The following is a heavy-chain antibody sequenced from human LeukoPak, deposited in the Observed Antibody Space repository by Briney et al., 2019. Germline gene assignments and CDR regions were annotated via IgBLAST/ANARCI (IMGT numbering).Heavy chain of an antibody. V-gene: IGHV4-59*01. CDR1: GVSISSYY. CDR3: ARGNSGSYV. J-gene: IGHJ4*02. CDR2: IYYSGST. Sequence: SETLSLTCTVSGVSISSYYWSWIRQSPGKGLEWIGYIYYSGSTNYNPSLKSRVTISVDTSKNQFSLKLSSVTAADTAVYYCARGNSGSYVWGQGTLVTVSS. D-gene: IGHD1-26*01.